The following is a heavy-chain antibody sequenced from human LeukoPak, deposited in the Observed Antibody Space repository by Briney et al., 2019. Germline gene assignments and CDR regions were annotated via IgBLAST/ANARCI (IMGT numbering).Heavy chain of an antibody. CDR3: ARARRRELLKLDYYYYYGMDV. CDR1: GGSFSGYY. Sequence: RTSETLSLTCAVYGGSFSGYYWSWIRQPPGKGLEWIGEINHSGSTDYNPSLKSRVTISVDTSKNQFSLKLSSVTAADTAVYYCARARRRELLKLDYYYYYGMDVWGQGTTVTVSS. CDR2: INHSGST. D-gene: IGHD1-26*01. V-gene: IGHV4-34*01. J-gene: IGHJ6*02.